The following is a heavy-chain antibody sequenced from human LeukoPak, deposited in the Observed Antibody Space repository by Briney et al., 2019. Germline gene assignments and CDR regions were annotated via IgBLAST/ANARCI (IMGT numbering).Heavy chain of an antibody. CDR3: AREVVAAAGTVDY. CDR1: GGSISSSNW. V-gene: IGHV4-4*02. CDR2: IYHSGST. D-gene: IGHD6-13*01. Sequence: PSGTLSLTCAVSGGSISSSNWWSWVRQPPGKGLEWIGEIYHSGSTNYNPSLKSRVTISVDKSKNQFSLKLSSVTAADTAVYYCAREVVAAAGTVDYWGQGTLVIVSS. J-gene: IGHJ4*02.